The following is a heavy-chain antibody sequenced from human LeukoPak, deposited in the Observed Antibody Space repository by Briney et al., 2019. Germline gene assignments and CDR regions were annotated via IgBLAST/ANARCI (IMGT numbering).Heavy chain of an antibody. D-gene: IGHD3-22*01. Sequence: GGSLRLSCTASGFAFSENAMSWVRQAPGKGLEWVANIEQDGSEKNYVDSVKGRFTISRDNAKNSLYLQMNSLRAEDTAVYYCARDPYYYDSSVNYWGQGTLVTVSS. CDR3: ARDPYYYDSSVNY. J-gene: IGHJ4*02. CDR1: GFAFSENA. CDR2: IEQDGSEK. V-gene: IGHV3-7*03.